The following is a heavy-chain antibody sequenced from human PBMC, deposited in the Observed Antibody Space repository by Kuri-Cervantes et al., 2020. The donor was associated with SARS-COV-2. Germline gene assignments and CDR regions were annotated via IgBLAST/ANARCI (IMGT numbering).Heavy chain of an antibody. J-gene: IGHJ4*02. V-gene: IGHV4-61*01. CDR2: IYYSGST. CDR1: GGSVSSGSHY. D-gene: IGHD3-10*01. Sequence: SETLSLTCIVSGGSVSSGSHYWSWIREPPGKGLEWIGYIYYSGSTKYNPSLKSRVTMSVDPSKNQFSLKLNSVTPADTAVYYCARTLDYYGSGTYCFDYWGQGTLVTVSS. CDR3: ARTLDYYGSGTYCFDY.